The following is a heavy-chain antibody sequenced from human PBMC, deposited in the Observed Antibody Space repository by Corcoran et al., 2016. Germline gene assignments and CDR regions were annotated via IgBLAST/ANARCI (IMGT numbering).Heavy chain of an antibody. CDR3: ARDARSYDFWSGYYTWFDP. D-gene: IGHD3-3*01. CDR2: ISAYNGNT. J-gene: IGHJ5*02. V-gene: IGHV1-18*01. Sequence: QVQLVQSGAEVKKPGASVKVSCKASGYTFTSYSISWVRQAPGQGLEWMGWISAYNGNTNYAQKLQGRVTMTTDTSTSTAYMELRSLRSDDTAVYYCARDARSYDFWSGYYTWFDPWGQGTLVTVSS. CDR1: GYTFTSYS.